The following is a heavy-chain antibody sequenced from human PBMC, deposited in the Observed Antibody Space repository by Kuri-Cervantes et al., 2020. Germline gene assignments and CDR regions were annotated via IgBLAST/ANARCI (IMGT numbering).Heavy chain of an antibody. CDR3: ARTEAGGGTAEFDY. CDR1: GGSVSSGSYY. J-gene: IGHJ4*02. D-gene: IGHD1/OR15-1a*01. CDR2: INHSGST. V-gene: IGHV4-61*01. Sequence: GSLRLSCTVSGGSVSSGSYYWSWIRQPPGKGLEWIGEINHSGSTNYNPSLKSRVTISVDTSKNQFSLKLNSVTAADTAVYYCARTEAGGGTAEFDYWGQGTLVTVSS.